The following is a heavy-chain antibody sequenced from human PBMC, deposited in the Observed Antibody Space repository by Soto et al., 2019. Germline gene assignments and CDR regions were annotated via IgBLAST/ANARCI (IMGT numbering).Heavy chain of an antibody. V-gene: IGHV4-4*02. D-gene: IGHD2-15*01. CDR2: IYHSGTT. CDR3: ARRGGNGGAFDI. CDR1: GGSISSSNW. Sequence: QVQLQESGPGLVKPSETLSLTCAVSGGSISSSNWWSWVRQPPGKGLEWIGEIYHSGTTNYNPSLKRRFTISVDTSKNQFSLKLSSVTAADTAVYYCARRGGNGGAFDIWGQGTMVTVSS. J-gene: IGHJ3*02.